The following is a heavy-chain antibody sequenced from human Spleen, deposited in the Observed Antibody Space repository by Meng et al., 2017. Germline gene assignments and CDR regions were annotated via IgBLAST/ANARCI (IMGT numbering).Heavy chain of an antibody. CDR2: IKSKPDGETI. CDR1: GFTFSNAY. CDR3: SGHIDY. J-gene: IGHJ4*02. V-gene: IGHV3-15*01. Sequence: EVHLVESGRGLVKPGGSLRLSCEGSGFTFSNAYMTWVRQVPGKRLEWVGRIKSKPDGETIDYGAPVKGRFTISRDDSKNTVYLQMNSLKTEDTAVYYCSGHIDYWGQGTLVTVSS. D-gene: IGHD5-12*01.